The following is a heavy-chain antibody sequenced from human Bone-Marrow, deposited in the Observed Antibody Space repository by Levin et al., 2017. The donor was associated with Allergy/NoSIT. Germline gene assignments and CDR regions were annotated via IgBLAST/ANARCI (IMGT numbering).Heavy chain of an antibody. CDR2: INPHNGVT. Sequence: ASVKVSCKTSGYSFTGYYVHWVRQAPGQGLEWMGWINPHNGVTKYSQRYQGRVTMTRDTSISTAYLELTSLTSDDSAVYYCARGDSSNYYWLVYFDWGQGTRVTVSS. V-gene: IGHV1-2*02. D-gene: IGHD6-19*01. CDR1: GYSFTGYY. J-gene: IGHJ4*02. CDR3: ARGDSSNYYWLVYFD.